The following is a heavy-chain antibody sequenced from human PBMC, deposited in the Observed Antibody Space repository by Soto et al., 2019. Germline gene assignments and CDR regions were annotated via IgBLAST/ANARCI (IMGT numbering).Heavy chain of an antibody. V-gene: IGHV4-61*08. CDR2: IYYSVST. J-gene: IGHJ5*02. CDR3: ARDSRRYQMPRGFDP. CDR1: GGSISSGGYS. Sequence: SETLSLTFAVSGGSISSGGYSWILIRQPPGKGLEWIVYIYYSVSTNYNPSLKSRVTISVDTSKNQFYLKLSSVTAADTAVYYCARDSRRYQMPRGFDPWGQGTLVTVS. D-gene: IGHD2-2*01.